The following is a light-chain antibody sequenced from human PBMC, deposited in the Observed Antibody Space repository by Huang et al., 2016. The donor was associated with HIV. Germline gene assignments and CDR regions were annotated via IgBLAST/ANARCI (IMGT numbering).Light chain of an antibody. V-gene: IGKV1-39*01. CDR2: TAS. CDR1: QSISNF. CDR3: QQSYTTPDT. J-gene: IGKJ3*01. Sequence: DIQMTQSPSSMSASVGDRVNITCRASQSISNFLNWYQQKPGTAPKLLIYTASNLLSGVPSRFSGSGSGTDFTLTISSLQPEDFATFYCQQSYTTPDTFGPGTKLDIK.